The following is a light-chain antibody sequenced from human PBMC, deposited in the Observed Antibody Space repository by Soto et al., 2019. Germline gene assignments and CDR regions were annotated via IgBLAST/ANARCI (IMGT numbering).Light chain of an antibody. CDR1: QSISYW. CDR2: DAF. V-gene: IGKV1-5*01. CDR3: QQYNSYSRT. J-gene: IGKJ1*01. Sequence: IQLTQSPSSLSASVGDRVTITCRASQSISYWLAWYQQKPGKAPTLLIYDAFTLESGVPSRFSGSGSGTEFTLTISSLQPDDFATYYCQQYNSYSRTFGQGTKVDIK.